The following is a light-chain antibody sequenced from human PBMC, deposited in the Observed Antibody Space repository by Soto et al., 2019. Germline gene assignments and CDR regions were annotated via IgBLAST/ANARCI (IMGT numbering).Light chain of an antibody. CDR3: QQDNNWPRT. J-gene: IGKJ1*01. CDR1: QSVSSN. CDR2: GAS. Sequence: EIVMTQSPSTLSVSTGERATLSCRASQSVSSNLAWYQQKPGQAPRLLIYGASTRATGIPARFSGSGSGTEFTLTISSLQSEDFAVYYCQQDNNWPRTFGQGTKVDIK. V-gene: IGKV3-15*01.